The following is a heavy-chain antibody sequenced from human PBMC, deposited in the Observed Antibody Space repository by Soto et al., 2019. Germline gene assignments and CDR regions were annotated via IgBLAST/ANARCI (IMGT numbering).Heavy chain of an antibody. CDR3: AANSTVTNRMVSDWYFDI. CDR1: VYTLTEFS. CDR2: FDPEDGET. V-gene: IGHV1-24*01. D-gene: IGHD4-17*01. Sequence: LVKGSCKVSVYTLTEFSMDWVRQTEGKGLEWMGGFDPEDGETIYAQKFQGRVTMTEDTSTVTAYMELSSLRSEDTAVYYCAANSTVTNRMVSDWYFDIWGRGTLVTVSS. J-gene: IGHJ2*01.